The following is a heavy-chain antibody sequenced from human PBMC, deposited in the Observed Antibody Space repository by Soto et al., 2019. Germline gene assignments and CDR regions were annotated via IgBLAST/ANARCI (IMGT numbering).Heavy chain of an antibody. J-gene: IGHJ4*02. CDR3: ARVKDYYGSGSYYNGEFDY. Sequence: LGESLKISCKGSGYSFTSYWIGWVRQMPGKGLEWMGIIYPGDSDTRYSPSFQGQVTISADKSISTAYLQWSSLKASDTAMYYCARVKDYYGSGSYYNGEFDYWGQGTLVTVSS. V-gene: IGHV5-51*01. CDR1: GYSFTSYW. CDR2: IYPGDSDT. D-gene: IGHD3-10*01.